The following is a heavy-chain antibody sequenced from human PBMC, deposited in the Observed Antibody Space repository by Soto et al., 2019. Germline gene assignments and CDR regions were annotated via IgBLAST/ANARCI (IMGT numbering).Heavy chain of an antibody. CDR1: GYSFTSYW. Sequence: GESLKISCKGSGYSFTSYWISWVRQMPGKGLEWMGRIDPSDSYTNYSPSFQGHVTISADKSISTAYLQWSSLKASDTAMYYCARIEVVVAGPYGMDVWGQGTTVTVSS. J-gene: IGHJ6*02. V-gene: IGHV5-10-1*01. CDR2: IDPSDSYT. D-gene: IGHD2-15*01. CDR3: ARIEVVVAGPYGMDV.